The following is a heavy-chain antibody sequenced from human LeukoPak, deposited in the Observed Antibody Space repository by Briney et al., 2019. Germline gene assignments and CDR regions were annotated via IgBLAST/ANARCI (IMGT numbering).Heavy chain of an antibody. V-gene: IGHV1-69*01. CDR1: GGTFSSYA. Sequence: ASVKVSCKASGGTFSSYAISWVRQAPGQGLEWMGGIIPIFGTTNYAQKFRGRVTIIADESTSTAYMELSSLRSEDTAVYYCARHYGSGSLYYYYGMDVWGKGTTVTVSS. CDR3: ARHYGSGSLYYYYGMDV. CDR2: IIPIFGTT. J-gene: IGHJ6*04. D-gene: IGHD3-10*01.